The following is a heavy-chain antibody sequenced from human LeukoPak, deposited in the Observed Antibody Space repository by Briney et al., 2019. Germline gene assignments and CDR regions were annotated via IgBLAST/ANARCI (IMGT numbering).Heavy chain of an antibody. CDR2: ISSNGGST. CDR1: GFTFSSYA. Sequence: PGGSLRLSCAASGFTFSSYAMHWGPQAPGKGLEYVSAISSNGGSTYYANSVKGRFTISRDNSKNTLYLQMGSLRAEDMAVYYCARGYYYGSGSFYGMDVWGQGTTVTVSS. D-gene: IGHD3-10*01. J-gene: IGHJ6*02. CDR3: ARGYYYGSGSFYGMDV. V-gene: IGHV3-64*01.